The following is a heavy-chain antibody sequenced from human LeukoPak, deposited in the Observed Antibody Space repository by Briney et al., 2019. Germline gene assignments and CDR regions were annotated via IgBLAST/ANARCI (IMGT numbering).Heavy chain of an antibody. Sequence: AGGSLGLSCAASGFTFNSYALSWVRQAPGKGLEWVSAISDGGGSTYYADSVKGRFTISRDNSKNTVYLQMNSLRVEDTAVYYCAKDLDGYGGLRGDAFDIWGQGTMVIVSS. D-gene: IGHD5-24*01. CDR1: GFTFNSYA. CDR2: ISDGGGST. CDR3: AKDLDGYGGLRGDAFDI. J-gene: IGHJ3*02. V-gene: IGHV3-23*01.